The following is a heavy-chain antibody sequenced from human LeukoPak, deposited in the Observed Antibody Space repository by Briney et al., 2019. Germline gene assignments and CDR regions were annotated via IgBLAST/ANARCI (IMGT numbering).Heavy chain of an antibody. CDR2: FDPEDGET. CDR3: ATLRFLEWPPTLYYYMDV. Sequence: ASVKVSCKVSGYTLTELSMHWLRQAPGKGLEWMGGFDPEDGETIYAQKFQGRVTMTEDTSTDTAYMELSSLRSEDTAVYYCATLRFLEWPPTLYYYMDVWGKGTTVTVSS. CDR1: GYTLTELS. J-gene: IGHJ6*03. V-gene: IGHV1-24*01. D-gene: IGHD3-3*01.